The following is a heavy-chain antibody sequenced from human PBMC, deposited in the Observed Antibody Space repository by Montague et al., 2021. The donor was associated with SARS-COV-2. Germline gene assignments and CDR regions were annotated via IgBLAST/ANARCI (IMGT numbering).Heavy chain of an antibody. CDR3: ARTSYGDSSGYYSQDS. CDR1: GGSFSDYY. J-gene: IGHJ4*02. D-gene: IGHD3-22*01. Sequence: SETLSLTCAVYGGSFSDYYWSWIRQPPGKGLEWIGEIHHSGSTNYNPSLKRRVTISVDTSKNQFSLELSSVTVADTAVYHCARTSYGDSSGYYSQDSWGQGILVTVSS. CDR2: IHHSGST. V-gene: IGHV4-34*01.